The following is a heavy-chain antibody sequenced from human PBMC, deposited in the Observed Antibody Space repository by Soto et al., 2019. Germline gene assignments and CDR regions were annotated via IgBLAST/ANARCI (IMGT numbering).Heavy chain of an antibody. J-gene: IGHJ4*02. CDR3: ARSRITGSTWTFDY. V-gene: IGHV5-51*03. Sequence: PGESRKISCKASGYSFTNYWIGWVRQMPGKGLEWMGIIYPGDSDTRYSPSFQGQVTISADKSISTAYLQWSSLKASDSAMYYCARSRITGSTWTFDYWGQETLVTVS. CDR1: GYSFTNYW. CDR2: IYPGDSDT. D-gene: IGHD1-20*01.